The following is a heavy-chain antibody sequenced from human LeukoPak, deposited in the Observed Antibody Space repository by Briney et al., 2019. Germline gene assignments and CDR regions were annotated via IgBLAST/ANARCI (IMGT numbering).Heavy chain of an antibody. Sequence: GGSLRLSCAASGVMFPSYWMTWVRQAPGKGLEWVANIKQDGSEKYYVDSVKGRFTISRDNAKDSVYLQMNSLRAEDTAVYYCARRHHFGFLDSWGQGTLVTVSS. CDR1: GVMFPSYW. CDR3: ARRHHFGFLDS. D-gene: IGHD3-10*01. CDR2: IKQDGSEK. J-gene: IGHJ4*02. V-gene: IGHV3-7*04.